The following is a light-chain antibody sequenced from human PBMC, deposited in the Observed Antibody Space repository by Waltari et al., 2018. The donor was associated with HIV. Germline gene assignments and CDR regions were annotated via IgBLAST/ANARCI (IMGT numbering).Light chain of an antibody. V-gene: IGKV1-39*01. Sequence: DIQMTQSPSYSSASVGDRVIISCRTSHNVGSYLHWYPQRPRPAPTLLIYATSSLQSGVPSRFSGTGYGTNFSLTISSLQPEDFATYFCQQSYYTPYTFGQGTTLEI. CDR3: QQSYYTPYT. J-gene: IGKJ2*01. CDR2: ATS. CDR1: HNVGSY.